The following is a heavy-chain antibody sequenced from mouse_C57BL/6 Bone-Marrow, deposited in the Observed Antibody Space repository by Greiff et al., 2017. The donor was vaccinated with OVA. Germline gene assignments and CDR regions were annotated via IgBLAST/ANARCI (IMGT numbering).Heavy chain of an antibody. CDR3: ARGYY. V-gene: IGHV1-80*01. Sequence: VQVVESGAELVKPGASVKISCKASGYAFSSYWMNWVKQRPGKGLEWIGQIYPGDGDTNYNGKFKGEATLTADKSSSTAYMQLSSLTYEGSAVYCCARGYYWGQGTTLTVSS. CDR1: GYAFSSYW. CDR2: IYPGDGDT. J-gene: IGHJ2*01.